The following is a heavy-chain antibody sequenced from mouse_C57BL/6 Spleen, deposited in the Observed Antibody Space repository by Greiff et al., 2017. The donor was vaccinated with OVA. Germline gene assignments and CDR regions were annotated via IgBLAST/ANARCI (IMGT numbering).Heavy chain of an antibody. CDR1: GYTFTSYW. CDR3: TRRGDYYGSSYWYCDV. CDR2: IYPGNSDT. V-gene: IGHV1-5*01. Sequence: EVQLQQSGTVLARPGASVKMSCKTSGYTFTSYWMHWVKQRPGQGLEWIGAIYPGNSDTSYNQKFKGKAKLTAVTSASTAYMELSSLTTEDSAAYYCTRRGDYYGSSYWYCDVWGTGTTVTVSA. D-gene: IGHD1-1*01. J-gene: IGHJ1*03.